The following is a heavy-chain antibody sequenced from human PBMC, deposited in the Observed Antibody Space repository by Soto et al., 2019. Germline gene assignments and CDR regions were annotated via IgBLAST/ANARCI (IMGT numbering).Heavy chain of an antibody. CDR1: GGSLTDYY. CDR3: ARDKITGLFDY. CDR2: IYYTGST. Sequence: SETLSLTCSVSGGSLTDYYWSWIRQPPGKGLEWIAYIYYTGSTNYNPSLRSRVTIGVDTSKNQLSLKVNSVTAADTAVYYCARDKITGLFDYWGQGTLVTVSS. D-gene: IGHD2-8*02. V-gene: IGHV4-59*12. J-gene: IGHJ4*02.